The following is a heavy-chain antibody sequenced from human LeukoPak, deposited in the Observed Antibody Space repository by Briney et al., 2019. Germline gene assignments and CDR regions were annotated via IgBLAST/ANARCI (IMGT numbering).Heavy chain of an antibody. J-gene: IGHJ6*04. CDR3: ASGPYYGDYVMDV. CDR2: INPNSGGT. CDR1: GYTFTSYG. Sequence: ASVKVSCKASGYTFTSYGISWVRQAPGQGLEWMGWINPNSGGTNYAQKFQGRVTMTRDTSISTAYMELSRLRSDDTAVYYCASGPYYGDYVMDVWGKGTTVTVSS. D-gene: IGHD4-17*01. V-gene: IGHV1-2*02.